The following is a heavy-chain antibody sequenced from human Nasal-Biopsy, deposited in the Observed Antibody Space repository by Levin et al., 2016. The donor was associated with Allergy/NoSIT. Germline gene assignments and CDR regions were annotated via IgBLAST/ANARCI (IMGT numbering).Heavy chain of an antibody. CDR3: ARLWLSIVVEPASIWFDP. J-gene: IGHJ5*02. CDR1: GFAFSEYF. D-gene: IGHD2-2*01. Sequence: GESLKISCAASGFAFSEYFMSWIRQAPGKGLEWVSYISPGGTNMQYADSVKGRFTISRDNAKNSLSLQMNTLRAEDTAVYYCARLWLSIVVEPASIWFDPRGQGTLVTVSS. CDR2: ISPGGTNM. V-gene: IGHV3-11*01.